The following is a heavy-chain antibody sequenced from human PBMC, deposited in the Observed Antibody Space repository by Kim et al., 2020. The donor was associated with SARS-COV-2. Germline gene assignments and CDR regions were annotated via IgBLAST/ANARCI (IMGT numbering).Heavy chain of an antibody. CDR3: ARLEPQWLVQDHWFDP. CDR2: IYPGDSDT. D-gene: IGHD6-19*01. J-gene: IGHJ5*02. V-gene: IGHV5-51*01. Sequence: GESLKISCKGSGYSFTSYWIGWVRQMPGKGLEWMGIIYPGDSDTRYSPSFQGQVTISADKSISTAYLQWSSLKASDNAMYYCARLEPQWLVQDHWFDPWGQGTLVTVSS. CDR1: GYSFTSYW.